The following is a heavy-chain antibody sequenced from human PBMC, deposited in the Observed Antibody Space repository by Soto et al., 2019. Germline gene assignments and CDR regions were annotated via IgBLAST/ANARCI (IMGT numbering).Heavy chain of an antibody. CDR2: INAGNGNT. J-gene: IGHJ5*02. CDR3: ARPLHDYGNWFDP. Sequence: ASVKVSCKASGYTFTSYAMHWVRQAPGQRLEWMGWINAGNGNTKYSQKFQGRVTITRDTSASTAYMELSSLRSEDTAVYYCARPLHDYGNWFDPWGQGTLVTVSS. D-gene: IGHD4-17*01. V-gene: IGHV1-3*01. CDR1: GYTFTSYA.